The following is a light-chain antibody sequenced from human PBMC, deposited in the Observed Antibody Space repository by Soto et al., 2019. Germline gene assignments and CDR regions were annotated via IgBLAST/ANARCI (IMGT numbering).Light chain of an antibody. CDR2: GPS. CDR3: QHYNTWPLT. CDR1: QSVRSN. V-gene: IGKV3-15*01. Sequence: EIMMTQSPATLSVSPGERATLSCRASQSVRSNLAWFQQKPGQAPRLLIYGPSTRATGVPARFSGSGSGTEFTLTISSLQSEDFSVYYCQHYNTWPLTFGGGTKVEIK. J-gene: IGKJ4*01.